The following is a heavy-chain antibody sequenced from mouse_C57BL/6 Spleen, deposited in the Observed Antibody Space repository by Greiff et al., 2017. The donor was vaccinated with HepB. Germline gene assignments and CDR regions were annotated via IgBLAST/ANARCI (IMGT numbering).Heavy chain of an antibody. Sequence: QVQLKQPGAELVKPGASVKVSCKASGYTFTSYWMHWVKQRPGQGLEWIGRIHPSDSDTNYNQKFKGKATLTVDKSSSTAYMQLSSLTSEDSAVYYCAPSTGLSWFAYWGQGTLVTVSA. CDR3: APSTGLSWFAY. J-gene: IGHJ3*01. V-gene: IGHV1-74*01. CDR1: GYTFTSYW. CDR2: IHPSDSDT. D-gene: IGHD4-1*02.